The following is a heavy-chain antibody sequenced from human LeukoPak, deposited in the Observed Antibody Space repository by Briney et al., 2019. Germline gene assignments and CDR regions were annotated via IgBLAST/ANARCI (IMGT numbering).Heavy chain of an antibody. Sequence: SETLSLTCSVFGGSISSYYWSWIRQPPGKRLEWIGYISYSGSTNYNPSLKSRVTLSLDTSKNQLSLRLTSVTAADTAVYYCARQGPTNWGSRAYWYFDLWGRGTLVTVSS. CDR2: ISYSGST. CDR1: GGSISSYY. CDR3: ARQGPTNWGSRAYWYFDL. J-gene: IGHJ2*01. V-gene: IGHV4-59*08. D-gene: IGHD7-27*01.